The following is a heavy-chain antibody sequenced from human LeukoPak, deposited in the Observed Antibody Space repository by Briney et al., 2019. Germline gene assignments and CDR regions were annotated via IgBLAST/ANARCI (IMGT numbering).Heavy chain of an antibody. CDR1: GFTFSSYS. J-gene: IGHJ5*02. D-gene: IGHD2-15*01. CDR2: ISSSSSYI. CDR3: ARETYRSGGSCYPA. Sequence: AGGSLRLSCAASGFTFSSYSMNWVRQAPGKGLEWVSSISSSSSYIYYADSVKGRFTISRDNAKNSLYLQMNSLRAEDTAVYYCARETYRSGGSCYPAWGQGTLVTVSS. V-gene: IGHV3-21*01.